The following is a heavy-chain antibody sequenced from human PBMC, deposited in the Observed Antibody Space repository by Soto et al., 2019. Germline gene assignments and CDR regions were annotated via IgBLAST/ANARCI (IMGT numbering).Heavy chain of an antibody. D-gene: IGHD3-10*01. J-gene: IGHJ6*02. CDR1: GGSVSSGSYY. CDR3: AREFNYYGSGSAYYYGMDV. Sequence: PSETLSLTCTVSGGSVSSGSYYWSWIRQPPGKGLEWIGYIYYSGSTNYNPSLKSRVTISVDTSKNQFSLKLSSVTAADTAVYYCAREFNYYGSGSAYYYGMDVWGQGTTVTVSS. CDR2: IYYSGST. V-gene: IGHV4-61*01.